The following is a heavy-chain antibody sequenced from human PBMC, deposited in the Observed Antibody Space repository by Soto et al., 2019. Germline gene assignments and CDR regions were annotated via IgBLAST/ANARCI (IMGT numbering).Heavy chain of an antibody. V-gene: IGHV4-61*01. CDR2: IFYTGST. D-gene: IGHD4-4*01. Sequence: SETLSLTCTVSGGSVGSGTYYWSWIRQPPGKGLEWIGYIFYTGSTNYSPSLKSRVTISVDTSKNQFSLKLTSVTAADTAMYYCLRDQGTVWGQGTLVTVSS. CDR1: GGSVGSGTYY. J-gene: IGHJ4*02. CDR3: LRDQGTV.